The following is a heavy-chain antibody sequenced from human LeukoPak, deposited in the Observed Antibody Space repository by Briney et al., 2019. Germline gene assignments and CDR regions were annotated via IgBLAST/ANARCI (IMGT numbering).Heavy chain of an antibody. D-gene: IGHD2-15*01. CDR1: GFIASNNY. CDR3: ASDSYSPEYFQH. J-gene: IGHJ1*01. CDR2: IYSGGST. V-gene: IGHV3-66*01. Sequence: GGSLRLSCAASGFIASNNYMSWVRQAPGKGLEWVSVIYSGGSTFYADSVKGRFTISRDNSKNTLYLQMNSLRAEDTAVYYCASDSYSPEYFQHWGQGTLVTVSS.